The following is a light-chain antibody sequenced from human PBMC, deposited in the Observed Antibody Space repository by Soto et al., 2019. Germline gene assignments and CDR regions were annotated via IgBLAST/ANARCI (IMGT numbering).Light chain of an antibody. CDR2: WPS. CDR1: QSILFTSNNKTS. CDR3: QQYYSTPNT. J-gene: IGKJ2*01. V-gene: IGKV4-1*01. Sequence: DIVMTQSPDSLAVSLGERATINCRSSQSILFTSNNKTSLGWYQQKPGQPPKLLIYWPSIRESGVPDRFSGSGSRTDFTLTISSLQPEDVAVYYCQQYYSTPNTFGQGTKLEIK.